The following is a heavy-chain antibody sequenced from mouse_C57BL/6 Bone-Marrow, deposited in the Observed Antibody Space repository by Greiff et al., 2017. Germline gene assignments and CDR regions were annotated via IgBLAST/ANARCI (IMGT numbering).Heavy chain of an antibody. CDR3: AGWPPVYYGSSYGFAY. CDR2: IDPSDSYT. CDR1: GYTFTSYW. V-gene: IGHV1-50*01. J-gene: IGHJ3*01. Sequence: QVQLQQPGAELVKPGASVKLSCKASGYTFTSYWMQWVKQRPGQGLEWIGEIDPSDSYTNYNQKFKGKATLTVDTSSSTAYMQLSSLTSEDSAVYYCAGWPPVYYGSSYGFAYWGQGTLVTVSA. D-gene: IGHD1-1*01.